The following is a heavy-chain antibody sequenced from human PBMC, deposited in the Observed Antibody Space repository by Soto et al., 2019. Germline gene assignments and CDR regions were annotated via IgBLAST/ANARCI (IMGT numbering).Heavy chain of an antibody. V-gene: IGHV1-2*02. J-gene: IGHJ6*02. D-gene: IGHD3-22*01. CDR1: GYTFTGYY. CDR3: ARDYYDSSGYYSCNV. CDR2: INPNSGGT. Sequence: VASVKVSCKASGYTFTGYYMHWVRQAPGQGLEWMGWINPNSGGTNYAQKFQGRVTMTRDTSISTAYMELSRLRSDDTAVYYCARDYYDSSGYYSCNVWGQGTTVTVSS.